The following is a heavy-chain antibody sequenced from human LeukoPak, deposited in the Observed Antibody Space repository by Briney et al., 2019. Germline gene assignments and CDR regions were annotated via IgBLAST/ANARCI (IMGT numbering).Heavy chain of an antibody. V-gene: IGHV1-46*01. D-gene: IGHD1-14*01. CDR2: INPSGGRT. J-gene: IGHJ4*02. Sequence: AASVKVSCKASGYTFTSYYMHWVRQAPGQGLEWMGIINPSGGRTSYAQKFQGRVTMTRDMSTSTVYMELSSLRSEDTAVYYCARDTRYNTSAWGGYFDYWGQGTLVTVSS. CDR3: ARDTRYNTSAWGGYFDY. CDR1: GYTFTSYY.